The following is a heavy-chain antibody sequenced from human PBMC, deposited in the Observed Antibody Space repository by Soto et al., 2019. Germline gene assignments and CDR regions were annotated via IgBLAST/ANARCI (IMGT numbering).Heavy chain of an antibody. Sequence: ASVKVSCKASGYTFTSYYMHWVRQAPGQGLEWMGIINPSGGSTSYAQKFQGRVTMTRDTSTSTVYMELSSLRSEDTAVYYCARPSVVTTYYYYYGMDVWGQGTTVTVSS. CDR2: INPSGGST. J-gene: IGHJ6*02. CDR1: GYTFTSYY. CDR3: ARPSVVTTYYYYYGMDV. D-gene: IGHD2-15*01. V-gene: IGHV1-46*01.